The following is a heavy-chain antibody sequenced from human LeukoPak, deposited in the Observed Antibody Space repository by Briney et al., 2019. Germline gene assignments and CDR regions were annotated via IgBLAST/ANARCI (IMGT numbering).Heavy chain of an antibody. CDR3: ARLEAYYDILTGYYRELRHFDY. V-gene: IGHV3-23*01. CDR1: GFTFSSYA. D-gene: IGHD3-9*01. Sequence: GGSLRLSCAASGFTFSSYAMSWVRQAPGKGLEWVSAISGSGGSTYYADSVKGRFTISRDNSKNTLYLQMNSLKASDTAMYYCARLEAYYDILTGYYRELRHFDYWGQGTLVTVSS. J-gene: IGHJ4*02. CDR2: ISGSGGST.